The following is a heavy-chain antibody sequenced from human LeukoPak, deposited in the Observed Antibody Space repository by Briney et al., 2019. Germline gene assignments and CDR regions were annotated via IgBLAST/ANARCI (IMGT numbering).Heavy chain of an antibody. V-gene: IGHV3-7*01. CDR1: GFTFTTYW. J-gene: IGHJ4*02. Sequence: GGSLRLSCTASGFTFTTYWMTWVRQAPGKGLEWVANIKQDGSGKNYVDSVKGRFTISRDNAKNSLYLQMSSLRAEDTAVYYCARGMGSLYWGQGTLVTVSS. CDR2: IKQDGSGK. CDR3: ARGMGSLY. D-gene: IGHD1-26*01.